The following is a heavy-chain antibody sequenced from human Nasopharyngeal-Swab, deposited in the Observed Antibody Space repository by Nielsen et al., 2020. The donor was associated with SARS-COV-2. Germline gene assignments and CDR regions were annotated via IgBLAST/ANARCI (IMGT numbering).Heavy chain of an antibody. CDR2: ISYDGSNK. Sequence: VRQAPGKGLEWVAVISYDGSNKYYADSVKSRFTISRDNSKNTLYLQMNSLRAEDTAVYYCARAPSPPYSSSYHYYGMDVWGQGTTVTVSS. V-gene: IGHV3-30*04. CDR3: ARAPSPPYSSSYHYYGMDV. D-gene: IGHD6-6*01. J-gene: IGHJ6*02.